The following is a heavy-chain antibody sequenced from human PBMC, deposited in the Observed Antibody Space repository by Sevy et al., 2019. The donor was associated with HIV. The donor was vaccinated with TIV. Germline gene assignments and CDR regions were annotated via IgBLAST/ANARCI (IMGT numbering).Heavy chain of an antibody. CDR3: ARDRGEILSSAFDY. D-gene: IGHD3-16*01. V-gene: IGHV3-30*03. CDR1: GFTFSDHR. Sequence: GGSLRLSCAAFGFTFSDHRMHWVRQAPGKGLEWVAVISYDGRNNKYNVDSVKGRFTISRDNSKNTVYLQMNSLRPEDTAIHYCARDRGEILSSAFDYWGQGTLVTVSS. CDR2: ISYDGRNNK. J-gene: IGHJ4*02.